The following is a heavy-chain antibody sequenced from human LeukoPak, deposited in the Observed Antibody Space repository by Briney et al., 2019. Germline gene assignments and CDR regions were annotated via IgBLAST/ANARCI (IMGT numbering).Heavy chain of an antibody. CDR1: GFTFSTYV. D-gene: IGHD6-6*01. Sequence: GGSLRLSCAASGFTFSTYVMHWVRQAPGKGLEWVSSIQFDGSNQYYAASVKGRFTISRDNSKNTLFLQMNSLRPGDTAVYYCAKGRHPFSTSWGSFYFDYWGQGTLVAVSS. J-gene: IGHJ4*02. V-gene: IGHV3-30*02. CDR3: AKGRHPFSTSWGSFYFDY. CDR2: IQFDGSNQ.